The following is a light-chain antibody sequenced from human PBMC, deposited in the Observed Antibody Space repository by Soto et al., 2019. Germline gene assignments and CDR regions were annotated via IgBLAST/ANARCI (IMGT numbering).Light chain of an antibody. CDR3: CSYAGSYTYV. J-gene: IGLJ1*01. CDR2: SVS. V-gene: IGLV2-11*01. CDR1: SSDVGGHNY. Sequence: QSAVTQPRSVSGSPGQSVTISCTGTSSDVGGHNYVSWYQQYPGKAPKLLLSSVSKRPSGVPDRFSGSKSGNTASLTISGLQAEDEAVYYCCSYAGSYTYVFGTGTKVTVL.